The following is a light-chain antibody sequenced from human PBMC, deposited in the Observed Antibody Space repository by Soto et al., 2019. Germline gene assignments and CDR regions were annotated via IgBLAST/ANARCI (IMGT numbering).Light chain of an antibody. V-gene: IGKV3-20*01. CDR2: CAS. CDR1: QSVSSSF. J-gene: IGKJ1*01. Sequence: EIVLTQSPGTLSLSPGERATLSCRASQSVSSSFLAWYQQKPGQAPRLLIYCASSRATGIPDRFSGSGSGTDFTFTISRLEPEDFAVYYCQQYGSSSWTFGQGTKVEIK. CDR3: QQYGSSSWT.